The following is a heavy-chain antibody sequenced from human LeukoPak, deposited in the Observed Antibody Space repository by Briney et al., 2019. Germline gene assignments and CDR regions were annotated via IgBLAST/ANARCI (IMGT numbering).Heavy chain of an antibody. CDR3: ARAGAQGPYYYDSSGPYYYYGMDV. V-gene: IGHV1-46*01. CDR2: INPSGGST. CDR1: GYTFTSHY. D-gene: IGHD3-22*01. J-gene: IGHJ6*02. Sequence: ASVKVSCKASGYTFTSHYMHWVRQAPGQGLEWMGIINPSGGSTSYAQKFQGRVTMTRDTSTSTVYMELSSLRSEDTAVYYCARAGAQGPYYYDSSGPYYYYGMDVWGQGTTVTVSS.